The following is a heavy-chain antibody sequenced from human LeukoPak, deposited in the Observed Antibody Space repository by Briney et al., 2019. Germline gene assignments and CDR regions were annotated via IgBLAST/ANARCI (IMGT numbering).Heavy chain of an antibody. CDR3: AKAARENYYDSSGYYSLMWYFDY. J-gene: IGHJ4*02. V-gene: IGHV3-74*01. CDR1: GFTSGSYW. D-gene: IGHD3-22*01. Sequence: HPGGSLRLSCAASGFTSGSYWMHWVRQAPGKGPEWVARIDDDGTDTHYAVSVKGRFTISRDNSKNTLYLQMNSLRAEDTAVYYCAKAARENYYDSSGYYSLMWYFDYWGQGTLVTVSS. CDR2: IDDDGTDT.